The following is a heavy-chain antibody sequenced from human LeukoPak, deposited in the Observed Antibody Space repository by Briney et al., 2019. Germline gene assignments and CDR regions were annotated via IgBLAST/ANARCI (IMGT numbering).Heavy chain of an antibody. CDR3: ARSYDSSGYLLWYFDY. CDR2: IYYSGST. V-gene: IGHV4-59*08. CDR1: GGSISSYY. J-gene: IGHJ4*02. D-gene: IGHD3-22*01. Sequence: SETLSLTCTVSGGSISSYYWSWIRQHPGKGLEWIGYIYYSGSTNYNPSLKSRVTISVDTSKNQFSLKLSSVTAADTAVYYCARSYDSSGYLLWYFDYWGQGTLVTVSS.